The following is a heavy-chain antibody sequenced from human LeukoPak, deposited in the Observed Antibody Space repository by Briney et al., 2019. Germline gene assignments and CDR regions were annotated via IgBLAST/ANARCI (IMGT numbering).Heavy chain of an antibody. D-gene: IGHD2-8*02. V-gene: IGHV3-23*01. CDR3: ATYRQVLLPFES. CDR2: ISGSGGEI. CDR1: GFTFSDYY. J-gene: IGHJ4*02. Sequence: GGSLRLSCAASGFTFSDYYMSWVRQAPGKGLEWVSAISGSGGEIHYADSVRGRFTISRDNSKSTLSLQMNSLRAEDTAICYCATYRQVLLPFESWGQGTLVTVSP.